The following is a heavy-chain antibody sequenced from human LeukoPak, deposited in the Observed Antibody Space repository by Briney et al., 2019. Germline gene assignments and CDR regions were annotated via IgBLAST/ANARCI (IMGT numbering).Heavy chain of an antibody. Sequence: SETLSLTCTVSGGSISSGGYYWSCIRQPAGKGLEWIGRVYTSGSTNYNPSLKSRVTISVDKSKNQFSLKLSFVTAADTAVYFCVREVAGTNAFDIWGQGTMVTVSS. CDR2: VYTSGST. CDR1: GGSISSGGYY. J-gene: IGHJ3*02. CDR3: VREVAGTNAFDI. D-gene: IGHD6-19*01. V-gene: IGHV4-61*02.